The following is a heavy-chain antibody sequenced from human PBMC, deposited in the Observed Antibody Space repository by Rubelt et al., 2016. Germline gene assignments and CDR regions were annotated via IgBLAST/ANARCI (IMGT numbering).Heavy chain of an antibody. V-gene: IGHV2-70*15. CDR2: IDWDDDK. CDR1: GFSLSTSGMC. D-gene: IGHD2-2*01. J-gene: IGHJ6*02. CDR3: ARIPKVVPAASSRGYGMDV. Sequence: QVTLRESGPALVKPTQTLTLTCTFSGFSLSTSGMCVSWIRQPPGKALEWLARIDWDDDKYYSTSLKTRLTISKYTSKNQVVLTMTNMDPLYTATYYCARIPKVVPAASSRGYGMDVWGQGTTVTVSS.